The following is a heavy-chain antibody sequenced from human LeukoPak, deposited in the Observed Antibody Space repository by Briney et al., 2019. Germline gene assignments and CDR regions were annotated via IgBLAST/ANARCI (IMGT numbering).Heavy chain of an antibody. CDR3: ARDPPDP. Sequence: SVKVSCKASGGTFSNYGISWVRQAPGQGFEWIGGIIPIFHTANYAQKFQGRVTISTDESTSTAYMELSSLRSEDTAVYYCARDPPDPWGQGTLVTVSS. J-gene: IGHJ5*02. CDR2: IIPIFHTA. V-gene: IGHV1-69*05. CDR1: GGTFSNYG.